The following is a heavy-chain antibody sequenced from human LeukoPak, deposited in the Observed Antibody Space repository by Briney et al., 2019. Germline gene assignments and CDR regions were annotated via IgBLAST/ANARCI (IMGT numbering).Heavy chain of an antibody. CDR3: ARDPRQYSSDLQPLFDY. D-gene: IGHD6-19*01. CDR2: ISYDGSNK. CDR1: GFTFSSYA. Sequence: GGSLRLSCAASGFTFSSYAMHWVRQAPGKGLEWVAVISYDGSNKYYADSVKGRFTISRDNSKNTLYLQMNSLRAKDTAVYYCARDPRQYSSDLQPLFDYWGQGTLVTVSS. V-gene: IGHV3-30*04. J-gene: IGHJ4*02.